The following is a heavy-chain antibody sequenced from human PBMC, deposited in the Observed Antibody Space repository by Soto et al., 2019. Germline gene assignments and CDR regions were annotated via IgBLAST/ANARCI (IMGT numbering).Heavy chain of an antibody. D-gene: IGHD3-10*01. Sequence: PSETLSRTCTVSWVPIRSYCWSCIRQPPGEGLEWVGCAYHSADTKYSPSLKNRATISTDPATKQFSLRLSSVTAADTDLYYCAGSKNRGVNVDYWGKGATVTVSS. J-gene: IGHJ4*02. CDR2: AYHSADT. V-gene: IGHV4-59*01. CDR1: WVPIRSYC. CDR3: AGSKNRGVNVDY.